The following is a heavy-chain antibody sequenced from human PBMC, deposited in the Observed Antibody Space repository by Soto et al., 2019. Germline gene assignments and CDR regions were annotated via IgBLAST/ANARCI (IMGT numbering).Heavy chain of an antibody. J-gene: IGHJ1*01. V-gene: IGHV1-69*13. CDR1: GGTFSGYA. CDR2: IIPFLGIT. D-gene: IGHD1-20*01. Sequence: ASVKVSCKASGGTFSGYAINWVRQAPGQGLEWMGGIIPFLGITDYGQKFQGRITIAADESTGTAYMDLRGLRSEDTAVYYCARDPRSINGRTSSEGFQHWGQGTPVTVSS. CDR3: ARDPRSINGRTSSEGFQH.